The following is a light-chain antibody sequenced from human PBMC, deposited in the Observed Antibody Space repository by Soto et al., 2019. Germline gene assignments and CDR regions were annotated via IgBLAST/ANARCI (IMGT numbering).Light chain of an antibody. Sequence: QMPPSPSTLSASVGDRVPITCRASQSISSWLAWYQQKPGKAPKLLIYDASSLESGVPSRFSGSGSGTEFTLTISSLQPDDFATYYCQQYNSYPWSFGQGTKV. J-gene: IGKJ1*01. CDR2: DAS. CDR3: QQYNSYPWS. CDR1: QSISSW. V-gene: IGKV1-5*01.